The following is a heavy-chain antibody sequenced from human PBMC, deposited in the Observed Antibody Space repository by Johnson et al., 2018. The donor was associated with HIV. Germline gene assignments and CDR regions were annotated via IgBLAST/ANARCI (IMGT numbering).Heavy chain of an antibody. CDR2: IYSGGST. J-gene: IGHJ3*02. D-gene: IGHD6-13*01. Sequence: VQLVESGGGVVQPGRSLRLSCAASGFTVSSNYMSWVRQAPGKGLEWVSVIYSGGSTYYADSVKGRFTISRDNSKNTLYLQMNSLRAEDTAVYYCAKEKGAAAGSPAFDIWGQGTMVTVSS. CDR3: AKEKGAAAGSPAFDI. CDR1: GFTVSSNY. V-gene: IGHV3-66*01.